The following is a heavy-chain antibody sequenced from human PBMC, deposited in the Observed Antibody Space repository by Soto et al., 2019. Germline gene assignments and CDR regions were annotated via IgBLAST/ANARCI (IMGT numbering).Heavy chain of an antibody. CDR2: INTGGGST. D-gene: IGHD3-3*01. CDR1: GFTFSIYT. Sequence: PGGSLRLSCAASGFTFSIYTMSWVRQAPGKGLEWVSGINTGGGSTYYADSVKGRFTISRDNSKNTLSLQMSSLRAEDTAVYYCARDNHPFQLRFLVLLEPHYYYYMHVWGKGTTVTGSS. V-gene: IGHV3-23*01. CDR3: ARDNHPFQLRFLVLLEPHYYYYMHV. J-gene: IGHJ6*03.